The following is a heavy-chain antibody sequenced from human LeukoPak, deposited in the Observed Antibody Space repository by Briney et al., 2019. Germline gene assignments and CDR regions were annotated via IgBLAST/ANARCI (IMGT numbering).Heavy chain of an antibody. D-gene: IGHD5-24*01. Sequence: ASVKVSCKASGYTFTSYDINWVRQATGQGLEWMGWMNPNSGNTGYAQKFQGRVTMTRNTSISTAYMELSSLRSEDTAVYYCAREQLEMATTYFDYWGQGTLVTVSS. J-gene: IGHJ4*02. CDR1: GYTFTSYD. CDR3: AREQLEMATTYFDY. V-gene: IGHV1-8*01. CDR2: MNPNSGNT.